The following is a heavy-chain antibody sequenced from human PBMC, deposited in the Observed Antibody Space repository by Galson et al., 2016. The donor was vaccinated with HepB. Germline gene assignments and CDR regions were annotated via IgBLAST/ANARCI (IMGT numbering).Heavy chain of an antibody. V-gene: IGHV1-18*01. CDR2: ISVYRGNT. Sequence: SVKVSCKASGYRFTSYGISWVRQAPGQGLEWMGWISVYRGNTNYAQKFQGRVTMTRDTSTSTAYMELRSLRSDDTAAYYCARDTRDYFDYWGQGTLVTVSS. CDR3: ARDTRDYFDY. J-gene: IGHJ4*02. CDR1: GYRFTSYG.